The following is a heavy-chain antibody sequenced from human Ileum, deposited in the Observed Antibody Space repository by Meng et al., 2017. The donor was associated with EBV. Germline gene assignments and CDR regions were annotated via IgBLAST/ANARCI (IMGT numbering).Heavy chain of an antibody. J-gene: IGHJ4*02. D-gene: IGHD2-21*02. CDR1: NGSVSSYGYY. V-gene: IGHV4-61*08. CDR2: MSYTEST. Sequence: QAPLQESGTGLEKLSVTIAITCSGSNGSVSSYGYYWTWIRQPPGKGLEWIGYMSYTESTNSKSTLKRRVTISVDKSKNQFSLKLSSVTAADTAVYYCARERGGGDRGIQWGQGTLVTVSS. CDR3: ARERGGGDRGIQ.